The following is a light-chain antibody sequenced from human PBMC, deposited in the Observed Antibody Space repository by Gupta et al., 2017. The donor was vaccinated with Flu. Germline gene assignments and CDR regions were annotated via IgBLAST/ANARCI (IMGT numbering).Light chain of an antibody. V-gene: IGKV1-5*03. CDR1: QSISNW. CDR2: KAS. CDR3: RQYNSYSYT. J-gene: IGKJ2*01. Sequence: DIQMTQSPSTLSASVGDRVTITCRASQSISNWLAWYQQKPGKAPNLLIYKASTIKNGVPSRFSGSGSGTEFTLTISSLQPDDFATYYCRQYNSYSYTFGQGTKLEIK.